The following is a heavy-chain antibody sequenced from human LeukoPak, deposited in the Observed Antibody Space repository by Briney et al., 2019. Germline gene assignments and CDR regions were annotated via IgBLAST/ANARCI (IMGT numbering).Heavy chain of an antibody. Sequence: SSETLFLTCTVSGGSISSSSYYWGWIRQPPGKGLEWIGSIYYSGSTYYNPSLKSRVTISVDTSKNQFFLKLSSVTAADTAVYYCARASNVLLWFGETKGKLFDYWGQGTLVTVSS. V-gene: IGHV4-39*01. D-gene: IGHD3-10*01. CDR3: ARASNVLLWFGETKGKLFDY. CDR2: IYYSGST. CDR1: GGSISSSSYY. J-gene: IGHJ4*02.